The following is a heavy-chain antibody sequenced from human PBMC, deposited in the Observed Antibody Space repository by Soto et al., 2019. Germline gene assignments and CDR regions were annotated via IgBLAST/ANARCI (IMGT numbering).Heavy chain of an antibody. V-gene: IGHV1-46*01. Sequence: VASVKVSCKASGYTFTNYYVHWVRQAPGQGLEWMGIINPSGGSPSYAQKFQGRVTMTSDTSTNTVYMELSRLTSEDTAVYYCARAPGAIDLWGQGTMVTVS. J-gene: IGHJ3*01. CDR3: ARAPGAIDL. CDR1: GYTFTNYY. CDR2: INPSGGSP.